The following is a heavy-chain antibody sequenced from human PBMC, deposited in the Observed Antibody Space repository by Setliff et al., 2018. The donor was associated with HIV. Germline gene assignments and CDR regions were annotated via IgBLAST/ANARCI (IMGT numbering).Heavy chain of an antibody. J-gene: IGHJ4*02. CDR2: IYTSGTT. Sequence: SETLSLTFFVSGVSISGHFWGWIRQPPGKGLEWIGYIYTSGTTEYNPSLDSRVTISVDTSRDQFSLNLRSVTAADTALYFCARLIHTGLLYFDYWGLGMLVTVSS. D-gene: IGHD2-8*02. V-gene: IGHV4-4*09. CDR3: ARLIHTGLLYFDY. CDR1: GVSISGHF.